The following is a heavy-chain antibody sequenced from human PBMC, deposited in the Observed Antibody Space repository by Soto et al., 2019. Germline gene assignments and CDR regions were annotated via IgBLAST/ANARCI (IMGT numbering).Heavy chain of an antibody. V-gene: IGHV4-34*01. CDR1: GGSFSGYY. CDR3: ARASSRITIFGVVTSWYMDV. J-gene: IGHJ6*03. D-gene: IGHD3-3*01. Sequence: QVQLQQWGAGLLKPSETLSLTCAVYGGSFSGYYWSWIRQPPGKGLEWIGEINHSGSTNYNPSLSSRVIISVDAVNNQSSVKLSSLTAAETAVYYCARASSRITIFGVVTSWYMDVWGKGTTVTVSS. CDR2: INHSGST.